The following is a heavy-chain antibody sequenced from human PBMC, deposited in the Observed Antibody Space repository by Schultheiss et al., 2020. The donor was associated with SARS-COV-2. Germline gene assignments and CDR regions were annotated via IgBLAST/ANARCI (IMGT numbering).Heavy chain of an antibody. V-gene: IGHV4-59*08. Sequence: SETLSLTCTVSGGSISSYYWSWIRQPPGKGLEWIGYIYYSGSTYYNPSLKSRVTMSVDTSKNQFSLKLSSVTAVDTAVYYCARQFYPYGMDVWGQGTTVTVSS. CDR3: ARQFYPYGMDV. CDR2: IYYSGST. CDR1: GGSISSYY. J-gene: IGHJ6*02. D-gene: IGHD3-16*02.